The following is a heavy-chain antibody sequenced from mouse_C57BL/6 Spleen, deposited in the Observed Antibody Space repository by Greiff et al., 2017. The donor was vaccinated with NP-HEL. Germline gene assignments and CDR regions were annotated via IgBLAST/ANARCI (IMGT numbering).Heavy chain of an antibody. CDR1: GFSLTSYG. CDR3: ASHGDEGALDY. Sequence: QVQLKESGPGLVAPSQSLSITCTVSGFSLTSYGVDWVRQSPGKGLEWLGVIWGVGSTTYNSALKSRLSISKDNSKSQVFLKMNSLQTDDTARYYCASHGDEGALDYWGQGTLVTVSA. D-gene: IGHD3-3*01. V-gene: IGHV2-6*01. CDR2: IWGVGST. J-gene: IGHJ3*01.